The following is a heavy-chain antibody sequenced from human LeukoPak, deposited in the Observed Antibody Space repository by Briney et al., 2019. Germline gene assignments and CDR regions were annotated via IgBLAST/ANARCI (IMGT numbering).Heavy chain of an antibody. D-gene: IGHD2-15*01. CDR1: GFTFSSAW. V-gene: IGHV3-15*01. Sequence: GGALRLSCAASGFTFSSAWMTWVRQAPGKGLEWVGRIKSKIDGGTTEYAAPVKGRFTISRDDSKNTVYLQMNSLQTEDTAVYYCTTDRRYCSGGTCSYDRNYWGQGTLVTVSS. J-gene: IGHJ4*02. CDR3: TTDRRYCSGGTCSYDRNY. CDR2: IKSKIDGGTT.